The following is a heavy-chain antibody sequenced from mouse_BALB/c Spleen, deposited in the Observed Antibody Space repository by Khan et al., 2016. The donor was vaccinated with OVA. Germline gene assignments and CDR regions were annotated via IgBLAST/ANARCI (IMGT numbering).Heavy chain of an antibody. Sequence: EVELVESGGDLVKPGGSLKLSCAASGFTFSTYGMPWVRQTPDKRLEWVATVSTGGGYTYYPDSVKGRSTFSRDNATNTLYLQMSGLKSEDTAMFSGTSLAYYCDSEGFAYWGQGTLVTVSA. CDR2: VSTGGGYT. CDR1: GFTFSTYG. J-gene: IGHJ3*01. CDR3: TSLAYYCDSEGFAY. V-gene: IGHV5-6*01. D-gene: IGHD1-1*01.